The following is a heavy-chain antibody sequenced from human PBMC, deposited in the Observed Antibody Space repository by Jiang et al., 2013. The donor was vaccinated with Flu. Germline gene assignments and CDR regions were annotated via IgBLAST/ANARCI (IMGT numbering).Heavy chain of an antibody. CDR1: GGSISSYH. J-gene: IGHJ4*02. D-gene: IGHD4/OR15-4a*01. V-gene: IGHV4-59*01. CDR3: ARDDAANPRALVY. Sequence: GPGLVKPSETPSLTCTVSGGSISSYHWTWIRQPPGKGLEWIGHIYYTGTTEYNPSLKSRVAISMNTSKTQFSLNLRSVTAADTAVYYCARDDAANPRALVYWGQGTLVTVSS. CDR2: IYYTGTT.